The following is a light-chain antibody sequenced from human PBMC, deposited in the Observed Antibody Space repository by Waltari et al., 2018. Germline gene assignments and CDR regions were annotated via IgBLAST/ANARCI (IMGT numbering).Light chain of an antibody. CDR3: QSADYTHTV. CDR2: KDS. J-gene: IGLJ3*02. V-gene: IGLV3-25*03. Sequence: SFELTQPPSVSVSPGQTASITCSGDALPKQFAYWYQKKPGQAPVLIIYKDSERPSGVPERFSGSTSWTTVTLTISGVQAEDEADYFCQSADYTHTVFGGGTKLTVL. CDR1: ALPKQF.